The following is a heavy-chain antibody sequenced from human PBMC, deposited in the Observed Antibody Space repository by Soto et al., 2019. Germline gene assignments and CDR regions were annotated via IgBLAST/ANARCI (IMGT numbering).Heavy chain of an antibody. CDR2: ISGSGGST. J-gene: IGHJ4*02. CDR3: AKDVDLDSSGYYFFDY. CDR1: GFTFSSYA. Sequence: EVQLLESGGGLVQPGGSLRLSCAASGFTFSSYAMSWVRQAPGKGLEWVSAISGSGGSTYYADSGKGRFTISRDNSTNTLYLQMNSLRAEDTAVYYCAKDVDLDSSGYYFFDYWGQGTLVTVSS. D-gene: IGHD3-22*01. V-gene: IGHV3-23*01.